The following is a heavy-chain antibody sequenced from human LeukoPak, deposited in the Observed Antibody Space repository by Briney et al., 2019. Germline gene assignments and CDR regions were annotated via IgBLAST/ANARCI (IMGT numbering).Heavy chain of an antibody. CDR1: GGSISSYY. D-gene: IGHD6-13*01. V-gene: IGHV4-59*01. CDR3: AGEVAAGLPIDY. J-gene: IGHJ4*02. CDR2: IYYSGST. Sequence: SETLSLTCTVSGGSISSYYWSLIRQPPGKGLEWIGYIYYSGSTNYNPSLKSRVTISVDTSKNQFSLKLSSVTAADTAVYYCAGEVAAGLPIDYWGQGTLVTVSS.